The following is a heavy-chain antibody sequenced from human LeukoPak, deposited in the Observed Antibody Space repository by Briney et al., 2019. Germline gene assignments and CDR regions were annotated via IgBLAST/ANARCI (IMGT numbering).Heavy chain of an antibody. D-gene: IGHD6-6*01. J-gene: IGHJ3*02. CDR3: VREYSSSSGRAFDI. CDR2: ISTDGSST. Sequence: GVSLRLSCAASGFTFSSYWMHWVRQDPGKGLVWVSRISTDGSSTNSADSVKGRFTISRDNAKNTLYLQMNSLRAEDTAVYYCVREYSSSSGRAFDIWGQGTMVTVSP. CDR1: GFTFSSYW. V-gene: IGHV3-74*01.